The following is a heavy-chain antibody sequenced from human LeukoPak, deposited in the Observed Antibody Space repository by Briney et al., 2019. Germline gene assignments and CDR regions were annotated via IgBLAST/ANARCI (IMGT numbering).Heavy chain of an antibody. D-gene: IGHD1/OR15-1a*01. CDR3: AKINNDDDY. CDR2: ISPDGNIE. V-gene: IGHV3-30*18. J-gene: IGHJ4*02. Sequence: GGSLRLSCAAPGFTFTTFGIHWVRQAPGKGLEWVAAISPDGNIEYYTDSVKGRFTISRDNSKNMIYLQMNSLRGEDSAVYYCAKINNDDDYWGQGTLVTVSS. CDR1: GFTFTTFG.